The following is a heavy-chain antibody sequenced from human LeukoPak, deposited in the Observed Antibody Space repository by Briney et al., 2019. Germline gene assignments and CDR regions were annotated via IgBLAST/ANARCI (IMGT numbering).Heavy chain of an antibody. D-gene: IGHD3-22*01. CDR3: ASPRGSYYDTPYYFDY. V-gene: IGHV3-30*04. J-gene: IGHJ4*02. CDR1: GFTFSSYA. CDR2: ISYDGSNK. Sequence: GGSLRLSCAASGFTFSSYAMHWVRQAPGKGLEWVAVISYDGSNKYYADSVKGRFTVSRDNSKNTLYLQMNSLRAEDTAVYYCASPRGSYYDTPYYFDYWGQGTLVTVSS.